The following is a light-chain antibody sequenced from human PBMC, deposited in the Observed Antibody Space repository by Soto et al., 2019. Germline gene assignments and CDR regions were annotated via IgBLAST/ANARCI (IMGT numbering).Light chain of an antibody. CDR1: SSDVGGYNY. CDR2: EVS. J-gene: IGLJ1*01. V-gene: IGLV2-8*01. Sequence: QSVLTQPPSASGSPGQSVTISCTGTSSDVGGYNYVSWYQQHPGKAPKLMIYEVSKRPSGVPDRFSGSKSGNTASLTVSGLQAGDEADYYCSSYAGSTLYVFGTGTKLTVL. CDR3: SSYAGSTLYV.